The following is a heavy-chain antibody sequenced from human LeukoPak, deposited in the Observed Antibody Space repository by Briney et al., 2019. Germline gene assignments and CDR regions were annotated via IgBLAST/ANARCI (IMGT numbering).Heavy chain of an antibody. CDR1: GVSISSSGCY. Sequence: SSETLSLTCTVSGVSISSSGCYWGWIRQPPGRGLEWIGSLYDSGSTYYNPSLKSRVTISVDTSKNQFSLKLSSVTAADTAIYYCARGLTSYSRSSYWFDPWGQGTLVTVSS. J-gene: IGHJ5*02. D-gene: IGHD6-6*01. CDR2: LYDSGST. V-gene: IGHV4-39*07. CDR3: ARGLTSYSRSSYWFDP.